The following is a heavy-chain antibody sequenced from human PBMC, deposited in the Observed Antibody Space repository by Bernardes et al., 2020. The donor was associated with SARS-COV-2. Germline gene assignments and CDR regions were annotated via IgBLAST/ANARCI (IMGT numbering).Heavy chain of an antibody. CDR3: VRMTYCSDGSCHKSKGYFDH. CDR1: GGSFSGYY. CDR2: VSSSGSA. J-gene: IGHJ4*02. V-gene: IGHV4-34*01. Sequence: SETLSLTCAVYGGSFSGYYWSWVRQSPGRGLEWLGTVSSSGSASHNPSLKSRVNIFLDTSKSQFSLNVTPMTASDTAVYFCVRMTYCSDGSCHKSKGYFDHWGQGTPVTVSS. D-gene: IGHD2-15*01.